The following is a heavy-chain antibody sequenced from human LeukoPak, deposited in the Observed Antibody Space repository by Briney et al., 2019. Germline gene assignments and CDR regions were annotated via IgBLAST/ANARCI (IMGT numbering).Heavy chain of an antibody. CDR2: INWNGGST. CDR3: ARGDYGGNYYFDY. V-gene: IGHV3-20*04. J-gene: IGHJ4*02. CDR1: GFTFSDYY. Sequence: RGSLRLSCAASGFTFSDYYMSWIRQAPGKGLEWVSGINWNGGSTGYADSVKGRFTISRDNAKNSLYLQMNSLRAEDTALYYCARGDYGGNYYFDYWGQGTLVTVSS. D-gene: IGHD4-23*01.